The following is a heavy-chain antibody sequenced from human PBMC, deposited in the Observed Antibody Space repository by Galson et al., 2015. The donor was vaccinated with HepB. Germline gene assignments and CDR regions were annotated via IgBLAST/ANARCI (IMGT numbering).Heavy chain of an antibody. CDR2: ISGSGGST. J-gene: IGHJ6*02. V-gene: IGHV3-23*01. CDR3: AKEAVVVVAATNYYYYYGMDV. Sequence: SLRLSCAASGFTFSSYAMSWVRQAPGKGLEWVSAISGSGGSTYYADSVKGRFTVSRDNSKNTLYLQMNSLRAEDAAVYYCAKEAVVVVAATNYYYYYGMDVWGQGTTVTVSS. D-gene: IGHD2-15*01. CDR1: GFTFSSYA.